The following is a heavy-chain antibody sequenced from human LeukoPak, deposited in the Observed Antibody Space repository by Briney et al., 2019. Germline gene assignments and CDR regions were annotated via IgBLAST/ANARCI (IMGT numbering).Heavy chain of an antibody. CDR2: TRNKANSYTT. J-gene: IGHJ4*02. CDR1: GFTFSNAW. Sequence: PGGSLRLSCAASGFTFSNAWMSWVRQAPGKGLEWVGRTRNKANSYTTEYAASVKGRFTISRDDSKNSLYLQMNSLKTEDTAVYYCVIRGYGRRSGWYRLNFDYWGQGTLVTVSS. CDR3: VIRGYGRRSGWYRLNFDY. D-gene: IGHD6-19*01. V-gene: IGHV3-72*01.